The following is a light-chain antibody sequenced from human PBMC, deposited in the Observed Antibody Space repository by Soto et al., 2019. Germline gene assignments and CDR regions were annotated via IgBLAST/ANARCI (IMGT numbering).Light chain of an antibody. CDR2: GAS. V-gene: IGKV3-15*01. CDR3: QQYNKWPLT. J-gene: IGKJ1*01. Sequence: ETVSTQFPPTLSEHPGERAPTPCRASQSVSIDLAWYQQTPGQAPRLLIYGASTRATGIPVRFSGSASGTEFTLTISSLQSEDFTVYYCQQYNKWPLTFGQGTKVAIK. CDR1: QSVSID.